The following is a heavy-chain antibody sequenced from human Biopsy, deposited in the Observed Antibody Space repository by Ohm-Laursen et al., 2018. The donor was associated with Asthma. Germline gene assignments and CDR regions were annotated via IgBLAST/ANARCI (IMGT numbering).Heavy chain of an antibody. CDR1: GYTFNSAG. Sequence: GPSVKASRKTSGYTFNSAGITSARQPRGQGLEWMGWVSVYNGNTKVAQKLQDRVTMITDTSTSTAYMELRSLRSDDTAVYFCARAVDYSHYYGIDVWGQGTTVTFS. V-gene: IGHV1-18*01. D-gene: IGHD3-10*01. CDR3: ARAVDYSHYYGIDV. CDR2: VSVYNGNT. J-gene: IGHJ6*02.